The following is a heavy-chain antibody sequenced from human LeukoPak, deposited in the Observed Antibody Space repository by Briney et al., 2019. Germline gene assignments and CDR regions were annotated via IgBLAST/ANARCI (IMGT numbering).Heavy chain of an antibody. D-gene: IGHD3-22*01. Sequence: SETLSLTCTVSGGSISPYFWSWIRQPPGKGLEWIGFIAYSGSANYNASLKSRVSISVDMSKIQLSLNLTSVTGADTAVYCCAIAQSMILPYYFDYWSQGTLVTVSS. J-gene: IGHJ4*02. CDR2: IAYSGSA. CDR1: GGSISPYF. V-gene: IGHV4-59*13. CDR3: AIAQSMILPYYFDY.